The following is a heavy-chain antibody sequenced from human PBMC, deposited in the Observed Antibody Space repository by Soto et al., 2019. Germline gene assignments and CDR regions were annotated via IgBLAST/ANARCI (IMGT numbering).Heavy chain of an antibody. V-gene: IGHV4-31*03. D-gene: IGHD3-10*01. CDR3: ARVLRADYYGSGSYYTRRNNWFDP. CDR2: IYYSGST. CDR1: GASISSGGYY. Sequence: ALSTSCTVSGASISSGGYYWSWIRQHPGKGLEWIGYIYYSGSTYYNPSLKSRVTISVDTSKNQFSLKLSSVTAADTAVYYCARVLRADYYGSGSYYTRRNNWFDPWGQGTLVTVYS. J-gene: IGHJ5*02.